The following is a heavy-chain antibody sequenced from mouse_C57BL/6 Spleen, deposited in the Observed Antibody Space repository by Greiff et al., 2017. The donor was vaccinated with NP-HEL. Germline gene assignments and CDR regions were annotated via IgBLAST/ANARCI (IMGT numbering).Heavy chain of an antibody. Sequence: QVQLQQSGPELVKPGASVKISCKASGYAFSSSWMNWVKQRPGKGLEWIGRIYPGDGDTNYNGKFKGKATLTADKSSSTAYMQLSSLTSEDSAVYFCARSEEVRYFDVWGTGTTVTVSS. V-gene: IGHV1-82*01. CDR3: ARSEEVRYFDV. CDR1: GYAFSSSW. J-gene: IGHJ1*03. CDR2: IYPGDGDT. D-gene: IGHD2-5*01.